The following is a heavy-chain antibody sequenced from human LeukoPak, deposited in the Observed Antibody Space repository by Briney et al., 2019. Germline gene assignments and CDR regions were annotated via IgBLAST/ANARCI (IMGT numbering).Heavy chain of an antibody. J-gene: IGHJ6*03. CDR2: IYSGGST. Sequence: GGSLRLSCAASGFTVSSNYMSWVRQAPGKGLEWVSLIYSGGSTYYAGSVKGRFTISRDNSKNSLYLQMNSLRAEDTAVYYCAREADTYYYGSGVYYYYYMDVWGKGTTVTVSS. D-gene: IGHD3-10*01. CDR1: GFTVSSNY. CDR3: AREADTYYYGSGVYYYYYMDV. V-gene: IGHV3-66*01.